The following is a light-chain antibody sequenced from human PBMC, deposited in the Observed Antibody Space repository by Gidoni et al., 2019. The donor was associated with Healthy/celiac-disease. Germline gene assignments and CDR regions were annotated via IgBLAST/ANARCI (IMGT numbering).Light chain of an antibody. J-gene: IGKJ2*01. CDR3: MQALQTPRT. CDR1: QSRLHSNGYND. CDR2: LGS. Sequence: DIVMTQSTLSLPVTPGEPASISCRSSQSRLHSNGYNDLDWYLQKQGQSPQLLIYLGSNRASGVPDRFSGSGSGTDFTLKISRVEAEDVGFYYCMQALQTPRTFGQGTKLEIK. V-gene: IGKV2-28*01.